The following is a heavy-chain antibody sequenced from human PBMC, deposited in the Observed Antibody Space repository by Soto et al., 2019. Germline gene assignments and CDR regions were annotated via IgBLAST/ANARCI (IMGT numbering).Heavy chain of an antibody. CDR1: GGTFSSYA. CDR3: ARDPAQYLEI. D-gene: IGHD4-4*01. Sequence: SVKVSCKASGGTFSSYAISWVRQAPGQGLEWMGGIIPIFGTANYAQKFQGRVTITAXXXXSXXXMXLXXLRXAXTAVYYCARDPAQYLEIWGQGTMDTVSS. CDR2: IIPIFGTA. V-gene: IGHV1-69*13. J-gene: IGHJ3*02.